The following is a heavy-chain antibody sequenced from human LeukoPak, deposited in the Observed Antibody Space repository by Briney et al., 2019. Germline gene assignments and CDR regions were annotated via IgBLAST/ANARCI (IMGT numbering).Heavy chain of an antibody. Sequence: SETLSLTCAVYGGSFSGYYWSWIRQPPGKGLEWIGEINHSGSTNYNPSLKSRVTISVDTSKNQFSLKLSSVTAADTAVYYCARPYLDYGEEFWYFDLWGRGTLVTVSS. CDR1: GGSFSGYY. CDR2: INHSGST. D-gene: IGHD4-17*01. J-gene: IGHJ2*01. V-gene: IGHV4-34*01. CDR3: ARPYLDYGEEFWYFDL.